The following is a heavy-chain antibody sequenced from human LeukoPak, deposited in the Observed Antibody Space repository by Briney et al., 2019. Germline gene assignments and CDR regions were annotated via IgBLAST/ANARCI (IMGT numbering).Heavy chain of an antibody. V-gene: IGHV3-20*04. CDR1: GFTLDDYG. D-gene: IGHD2-2*01. CDR2: INWNGGST. J-gene: IGHJ6*03. Sequence: PGGSLRLSRAASGFTLDDYGMSWVRQPPGKGLEWVSGINWNGGSTGYADSVKGRFTISRDNAKNSLYLQMNSLRAEDTALYYCARVSRTLNYYYYYYMDVWGKGTTVTVSS. CDR3: ARVSRTLNYYYYYYMDV.